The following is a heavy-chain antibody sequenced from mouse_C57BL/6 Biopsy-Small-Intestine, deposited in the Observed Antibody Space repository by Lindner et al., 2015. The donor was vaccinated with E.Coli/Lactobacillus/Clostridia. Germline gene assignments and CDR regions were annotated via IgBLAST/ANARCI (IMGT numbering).Heavy chain of an antibody. Sequence: VQLQESGAELARPGASVKLSCKASGYTFTSYGISWVKQRTGQGLEWIGEIYPRSGNTYYNEKFKGKATLTADKSSSTAYMELRSLTSEGSAVYFCARSYYGSSYPYAMDYWGQGTSVTVSS. CDR2: IYPRSGNT. J-gene: IGHJ4*01. D-gene: IGHD1-1*01. CDR3: ARSYYGSSYPYAMDY. CDR1: GYTFTSYG. V-gene: IGHV1-81*01.